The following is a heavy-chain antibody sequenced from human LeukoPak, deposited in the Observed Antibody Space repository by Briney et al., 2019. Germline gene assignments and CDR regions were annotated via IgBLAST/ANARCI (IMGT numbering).Heavy chain of an antibody. J-gene: IGHJ1*01. CDR2: ISGAGT. D-gene: IGHD4-17*01. CDR3: ARDPNGDYVGAFDFQR. V-gene: IGHV3-23*01. CDR1: GFTFTNFA. Sequence: GGSLRLSCVASGFTFTNFAMTWVRQSPGRGLEWVSSISGAGTYYAEAVKGRFTISKDNYKNTVYLQMKSLRAEDTALYYCARDPNGDYVGAFDFQRWGQGTLVTVSS.